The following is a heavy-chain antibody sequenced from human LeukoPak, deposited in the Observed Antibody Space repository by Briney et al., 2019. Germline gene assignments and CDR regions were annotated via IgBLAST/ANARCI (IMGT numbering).Heavy chain of an antibody. Sequence: GGSLRLSCAASGFTFSSYGMHWVRQAPGKGLEWVAFIRYDGSNKYYADSVKGRFTISRDNSKNTLYLQMNSLRAEDTAVYYCAKEGVDGSGSYYVWDQGTLVTVSS. CDR3: AKEGVDGSGSYYV. CDR2: IRYDGSNK. V-gene: IGHV3-30*02. CDR1: GFTFSSYG. J-gene: IGHJ4*02. D-gene: IGHD3-10*01.